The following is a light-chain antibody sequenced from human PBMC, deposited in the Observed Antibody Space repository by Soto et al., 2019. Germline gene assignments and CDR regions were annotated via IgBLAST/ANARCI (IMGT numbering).Light chain of an antibody. CDR3: LAWDSSLNGYV. Sequence: QAVVPQPPSVSAAPGQRVTISCSGGSFNIGNHGVNWYLQIPGKPPKVVIYNNEFLSSGVSDRFSGSKSGTSASLAISGLQSEDEGDYFCLAWDSSLNGYVFGTGPSSPS. V-gene: IGLV1-36*01. CDR2: NNE. CDR1: SFNIGNHG. J-gene: IGLJ1*01.